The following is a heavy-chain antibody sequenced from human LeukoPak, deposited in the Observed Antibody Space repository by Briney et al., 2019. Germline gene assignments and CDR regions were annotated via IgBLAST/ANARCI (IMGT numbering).Heavy chain of an antibody. CDR3: ARGWNYYDSSGYYHYFDY. D-gene: IGHD3-22*01. J-gene: IGHJ4*02. Sequence: PSETLSLTCTVSGGSISSSSYYWGWIRQPPGKGLEWIGSIYYSGSTYYNPSLKSRVTISVDTSKNQFSLKLSSVTAADTAAYYCARGWNYYDSSGYYHYFDYWGQGTLVTVSS. V-gene: IGHV4-39*07. CDR2: IYYSGST. CDR1: GGSISSSSYY.